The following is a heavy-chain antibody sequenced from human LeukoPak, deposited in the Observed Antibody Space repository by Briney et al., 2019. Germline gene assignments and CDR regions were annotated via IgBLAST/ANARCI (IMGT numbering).Heavy chain of an antibody. J-gene: IGHJ4*02. V-gene: IGHV3-30*02. CDR1: GLSFSSYA. CDR2: IRYDGSNK. CDR3: AKEPDDSPVA. Sequence: PGGSLRLSCEASGLSFSSYAMHWVRQAPGKGLEWVAFIRYDGSNKYYADSVKGRFTISRDNSKNTLYLQMNSLRAEDTAVYYCAKEPDDSPVAWGQGTLVTVSS. D-gene: IGHD3-22*01.